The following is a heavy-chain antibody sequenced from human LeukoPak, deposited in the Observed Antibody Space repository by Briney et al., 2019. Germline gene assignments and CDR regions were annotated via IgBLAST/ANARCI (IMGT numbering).Heavy chain of an antibody. CDR2: SNLHGTTV. CDR1: GFNFGDYA. D-gene: IGHD3-16*01. CDR3: ASAFTYVRLGDH. Sequence: GRSLRLSCAGSGFNFGDYAIHWVRQAPGKGLVWVARSNLHGTTVDYAGSVKGRFTISRDNANNTLFLQMNSLRAEDTAVYYCASAFTYVRLGDHWGQGTLVTVSS. J-gene: IGHJ4*02. V-gene: IGHV3-74*01.